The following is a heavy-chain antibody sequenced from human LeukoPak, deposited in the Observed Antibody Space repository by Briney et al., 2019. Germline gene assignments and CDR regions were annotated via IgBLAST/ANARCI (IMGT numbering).Heavy chain of an antibody. V-gene: IGHV4-59*01. Sequence: PSETLSLTCTVSGRSSSSYYWSWIRQPPGKGLGWIGYIYYSGSTNYNPSLKSRVTISVDTSKSQFSLKLSSVTAADTAVYYCPRGHFLRGVIIDAFDIWGQGTMVTVSS. CDR1: GRSSSSYY. CDR2: IYYSGST. J-gene: IGHJ3*02. CDR3: PRGHFLRGVIIDAFDI. D-gene: IGHD3-10*01.